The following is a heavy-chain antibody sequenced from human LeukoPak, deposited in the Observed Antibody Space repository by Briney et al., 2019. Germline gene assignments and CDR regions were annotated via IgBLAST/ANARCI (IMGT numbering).Heavy chain of an antibody. D-gene: IGHD1-20*01. CDR2: IYYSGST. J-gene: IGHJ6*02. Sequence: PSETLSLTCTVSGGSISSSSYSWGWIRQPPGKGLEWIGSIYYSGSTYYNPSLKSRVTISVDTSKNQFSLKLSSVTAADTAVYYCAREGPRYNWGYSIYYYGMDVWGQGTTVTVSS. CDR1: GGSISSSSYS. V-gene: IGHV4-39*07. CDR3: AREGPRYNWGYSIYYYGMDV.